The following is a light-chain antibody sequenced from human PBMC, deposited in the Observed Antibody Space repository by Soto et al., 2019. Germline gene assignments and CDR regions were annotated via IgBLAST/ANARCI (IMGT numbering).Light chain of an antibody. CDR2: GNS. V-gene: IGLV1-40*01. CDR3: QSYDSSLSGFVV. J-gene: IGLJ2*01. Sequence: QSVLTQPPSVSGAPGQRVTISCTGSSSNIGAGYAVHWYQQLPGTAPKLLIYGNSNRPSGVPDRFSGSKSSTSASLAITGLQAEDEADYYCQSYDSSLSGFVVFGGGTKVTVL. CDR1: SSNIGAGYA.